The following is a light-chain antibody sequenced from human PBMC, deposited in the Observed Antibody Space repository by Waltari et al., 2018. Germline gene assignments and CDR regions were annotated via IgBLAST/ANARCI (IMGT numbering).Light chain of an antibody. Sequence: DIPLTQSPSFLSAAVGDTVTITCRASQGISSWLAWYQQEPGQAPSRFSGSGSGTEFTLTISSLQPEDFATYFCQQNNLYPRTFGQGTKVEIK. V-gene: IGKV1D-16*01. J-gene: IGKJ1*01. CDR1: QGISSW. CDR3: QQNNLYPRT.